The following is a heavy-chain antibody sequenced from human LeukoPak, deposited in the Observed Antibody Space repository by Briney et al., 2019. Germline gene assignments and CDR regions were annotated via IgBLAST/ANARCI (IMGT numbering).Heavy chain of an antibody. J-gene: IGHJ4*02. CDR2: ISYDGSNK. CDR1: GFTFSSYA. Sequence: GRSLRLSCAASGFTFSSYAMHWVRQAPGKGLEWVAVISYDGSNKYYADSVKGRFTISRGNSKNTLYLQMNSLRAEDTAVYYCARAGAYWSPRDFFDYWGQGTLVTVSS. CDR3: ARAGAYWSPRDFFDY. D-gene: IGHD2-8*02. V-gene: IGHV3-30*04.